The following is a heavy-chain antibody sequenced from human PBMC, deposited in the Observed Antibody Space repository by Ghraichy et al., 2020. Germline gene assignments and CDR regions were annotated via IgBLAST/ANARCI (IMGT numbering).Heavy chain of an antibody. V-gene: IGHV3-30*18. Sequence: GGSLRLSCAASGFTFSSYGMHWVRQAPGKGFEWVTLISYDGGTIYYADSVKGRFTISRDNSKNTLYLQMNRLRAEDSAIYYYAKAQFYYDSRNYFHSWGQGTLVTVSS. CDR1: GFTFSSYG. J-gene: IGHJ4*02. CDR2: ISYDGGTI. CDR3: AKAQFYYDSRNYFHS. D-gene: IGHD3-22*01.